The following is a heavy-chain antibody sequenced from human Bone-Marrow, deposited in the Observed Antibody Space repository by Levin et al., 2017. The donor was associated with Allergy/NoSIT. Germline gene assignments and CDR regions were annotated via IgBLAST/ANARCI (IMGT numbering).Heavy chain of an antibody. D-gene: IGHD2-8*01. J-gene: IGHJ6*02. CDR3: ARVSGTSCTNGVCFRYWRNYGMDV. V-gene: IGHV3-11*01. Sequence: GESLKISCGVSGSILDDYYIRWIRQAPGKGLEWVASISGRGTNTEYADSVRGRFTISRESARNTMYLQMNSLRAEDTAVYYCARVSGTSCTNGVCFRYWRNYGMDVWGPGATVIVSS. CDR1: GSILDDYY. CDR2: ISGRGTNT.